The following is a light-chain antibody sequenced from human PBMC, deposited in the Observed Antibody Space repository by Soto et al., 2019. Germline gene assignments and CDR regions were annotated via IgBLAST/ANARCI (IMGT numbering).Light chain of an antibody. J-gene: IGKJ1*01. CDR1: QSISTSY. CDR2: GAS. Sequence: IVLTQSPGTLSLSPGERATLSCRASQSISTSYLAWYQQRPGQSPRLLIYGASSRATGIPDRFSGSGSGTDFTLTISRLEPEDFSVYYCQQYGLSPWTFGQANKVEI. CDR3: QQYGLSPWT. V-gene: IGKV3-20*01.